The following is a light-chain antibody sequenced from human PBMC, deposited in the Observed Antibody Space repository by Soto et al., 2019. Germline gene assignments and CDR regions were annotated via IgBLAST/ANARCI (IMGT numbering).Light chain of an antibody. CDR3: SSYVGTYTWV. CDR1: SNDVGGHKY. Sequence: QSALTQPASVSGSPGQSITISCTGSSNDVGGHKYVSWYQQHPGKAPKLIIYEVTNRPSGVSDRFSASKSANTASLTISGLQAEDEADYYCSSYVGTYTWVFGGGTKLTVL. CDR2: EVT. V-gene: IGLV2-14*01. J-gene: IGLJ3*02.